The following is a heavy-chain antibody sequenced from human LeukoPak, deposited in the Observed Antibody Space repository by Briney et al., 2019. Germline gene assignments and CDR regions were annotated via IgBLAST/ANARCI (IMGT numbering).Heavy chain of an antibody. J-gene: IGHJ4*02. D-gene: IGHD3-3*01. CDR2: IYYSGNT. Sequence: SQTLSLTCTVSGTSISSGAYSWSWVRQHPGKGLEWIAYIYYSGNTYYHPSLQRRVTISVDTSKDQFSLKLSSVTAADTAVYYCARTITIFGALGYFDYWGQGTLVTVSS. CDR3: ARTITIFGALGYFDY. CDR1: GTSISSGAYS. V-gene: IGHV4-31*03.